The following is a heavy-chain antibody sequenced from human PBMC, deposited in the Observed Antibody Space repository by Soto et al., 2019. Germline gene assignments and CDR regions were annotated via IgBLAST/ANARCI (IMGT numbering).Heavy chain of an antibody. V-gene: IGHV4-59*02. CDR3: ARAVNDFWSGFSYYFDN. CDR1: GGSVTNYY. CDR2: MFYSGRAS. D-gene: IGHD3-3*01. J-gene: IGHJ4*02. Sequence: SETLSLTCSVSGGSVTNYYWSWIRQPPGKGLEWIGYMFYSGRASYYNPSLKSRVTISVDTSKNQFSLKLGSVTAADTAIYYCARAVNDFWSGFSYYFDNWGKGTLVTVSS.